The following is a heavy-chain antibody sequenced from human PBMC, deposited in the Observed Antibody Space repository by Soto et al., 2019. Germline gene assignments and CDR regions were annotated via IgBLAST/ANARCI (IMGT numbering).Heavy chain of an antibody. CDR3: AKDLFVGQQLVRSFFDY. Sequence: EVQLLESGGGLVQPGGSLRLSCAASGFTFSSYAMSWVRQAPGKGLEWVSAISGSGGSTYYADSVKGRFTISRDNSKNTLYLQMNSLRAEDTAVYYCAKDLFVGQQLVRSFFDYWGQGTLVTVSS. J-gene: IGHJ4*02. CDR1: GFTFSSYA. CDR2: ISGSGGST. D-gene: IGHD6-13*01. V-gene: IGHV3-23*01.